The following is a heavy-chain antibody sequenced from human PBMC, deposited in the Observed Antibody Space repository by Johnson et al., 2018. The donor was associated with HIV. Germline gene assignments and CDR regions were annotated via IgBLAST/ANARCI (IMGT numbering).Heavy chain of an antibody. Sequence: QVQLVESGGGLVKPGGSLRLSCAASGFTFSNAWMSWVRQAPGKGLEWVSYISSSGSTIYYADSVKGRFTISRDNAKNSLYLQMNSLRAEDTALYYCARDGYCSSSSCYHDAFDIWGQGTMVTVSS. V-gene: IGHV3-11*01. CDR1: GFTFSNAW. CDR2: ISSSGSTI. J-gene: IGHJ3*02. CDR3: ARDGYCSSSSCYHDAFDI. D-gene: IGHD2-2*03.